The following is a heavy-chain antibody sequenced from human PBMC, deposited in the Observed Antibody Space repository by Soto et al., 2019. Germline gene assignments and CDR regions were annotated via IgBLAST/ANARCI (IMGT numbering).Heavy chain of an antibody. Sequence: SETLSLTCTVSGGSISSGDYFWSWIRQPPGKGLEWIGYIYYSGSTYYNPSLKSRVTISVDTSKNQFSLKLRSVTAADTAVYYCARTWCCYDSGDYVELDWGQGTPVTVSS. CDR2: IYYSGST. D-gene: IGHD4-17*01. J-gene: IGHJ4*02. CDR3: ARTWCCYDSGDYVELD. CDR1: GGSISSGDYF. V-gene: IGHV4-30-4*01.